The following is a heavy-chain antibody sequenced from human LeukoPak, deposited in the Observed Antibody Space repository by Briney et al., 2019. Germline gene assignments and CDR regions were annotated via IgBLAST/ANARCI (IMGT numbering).Heavy chain of an antibody. CDR1: RFTFSNYA. CDR3: ARSYTNYYDSSGYYYNYGMDV. V-gene: IGHV3-30-3*01. D-gene: IGHD3-22*01. CDR2: ISYDGSNK. Sequence: GGSLRLSCAASRFTFSNYAMHWVRQAPGKGLEGVAVISYDGSNKYYADSVQGRFTISRDNSRNTVYMEMNSLRAEDTAVYYCARSYTNYYDSSGYYYNYGMDVWGQGTTVTVSS. J-gene: IGHJ6*02.